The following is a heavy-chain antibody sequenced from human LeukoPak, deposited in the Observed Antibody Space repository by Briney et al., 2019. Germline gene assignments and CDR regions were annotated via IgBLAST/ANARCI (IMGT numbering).Heavy chain of an antibody. D-gene: IGHD3-22*01. CDR1: GYTLTELS. V-gene: IGHV1-24*01. CDR2: FDPEDGET. CDR3: ATRGYDSSGYYYVENAFDI. Sequence: GSVKVSCKVSGYTLTELSMRWVRQAPGKGLEWMGGFDPEDGETIYAQKFQGRVTMTEDTSTDTAYMELSSLRSEDTAVYYCATRGYDSSGYYYVENAFDIWGQGTMVTVSS. J-gene: IGHJ3*02.